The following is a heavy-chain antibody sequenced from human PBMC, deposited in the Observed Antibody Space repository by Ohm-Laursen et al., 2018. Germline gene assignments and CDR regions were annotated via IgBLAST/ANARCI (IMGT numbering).Heavy chain of an antibody. CDR3: ARWPTYGSASDY. CDR2: IKQDGSEN. V-gene: IGHV3-7*01. J-gene: IGHJ4*02. CDR1: GFTFSGYW. Sequence: GSLRLSCAASGFTFSGYWMNWVRQAPGKGLEWVANIKQDGSENYYVDSVKGRFTISRDNAKNSLYLQMNALRAEDTAIYYCARWPTYGSASDYWGQGTLVTVSS. D-gene: IGHD2-21*01.